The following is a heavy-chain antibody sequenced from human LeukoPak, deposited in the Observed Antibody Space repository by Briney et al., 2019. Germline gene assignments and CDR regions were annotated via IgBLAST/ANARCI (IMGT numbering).Heavy chain of an antibody. CDR3: ARRAFGEFVYYYYMDV. J-gene: IGHJ6*03. Sequence: SETLSLTCSLSGGSISSSIYYGGWIRQPPGKGLEWVGSIYYSGSTYYTPSLKSRVTISVDTSKNQFSLKLSSVTAADTAVYYCARRAFGEFVYYYYMDVWGKGTTVTVSS. CDR2: IYYSGST. CDR1: GGSISSSIYY. V-gene: IGHV4-39*01. D-gene: IGHD3-10*01.